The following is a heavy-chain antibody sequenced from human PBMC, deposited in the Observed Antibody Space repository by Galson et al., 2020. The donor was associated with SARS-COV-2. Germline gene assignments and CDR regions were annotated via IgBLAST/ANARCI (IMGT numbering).Heavy chain of an antibody. CDR2: IFSNDEK. V-gene: IGHV2-26*01. CDR1: GFSLSNARMG. CDR3: ARSWIDCSGGSCYSLFDY. J-gene: IGHJ4*02. D-gene: IGHD2-15*01. Sequence: SGPTLVKPTETLTLTCTVSGFSLSNARMGVSWIRQPPGKALEWLAHIFSNDEKSYSTSLKSRLTISKDTSKSQVVLTMTNMDHVDTATYYCARSWIDCSGGSCYSLFDYWGQGTLVTVSS.